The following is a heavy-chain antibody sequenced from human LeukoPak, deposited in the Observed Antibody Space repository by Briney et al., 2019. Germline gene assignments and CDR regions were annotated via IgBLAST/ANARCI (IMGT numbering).Heavy chain of an antibody. Sequence: SETLSLTCTVSGGSISNYWSWIRQPPGKGLEWIGYIYYSGSTNYNPSLKSRVTISVDTSKNQFSLKLSSVTAADTAVYYCARGGARHPYYFDYWGQGTLVTVSS. J-gene: IGHJ4*02. V-gene: IGHV4-59*01. CDR1: GGSISNY. CDR2: IYYSGST. D-gene: IGHD3-16*01. CDR3: ARGGARHPYYFDY.